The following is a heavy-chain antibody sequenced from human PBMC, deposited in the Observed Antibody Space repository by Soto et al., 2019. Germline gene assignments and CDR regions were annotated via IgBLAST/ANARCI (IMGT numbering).Heavy chain of an antibody. V-gene: IGHV3-21*01. CDR3: ARDFFRDYGDYYYYGMDV. CDR2: ISSSSSYI. J-gene: IGHJ6*02. D-gene: IGHD4-17*01. CDR1: GFTFSRYS. Sequence: PGGSMRLSCAASGFTFSRYSMNWVRQAPGKGLEWVSSISSSSSYIYYADSVKGRFTISRDNAKNSLYLQMNSLRAEDTAVYYCARDFFRDYGDYYYYGMDVWGQGTTVTVSS.